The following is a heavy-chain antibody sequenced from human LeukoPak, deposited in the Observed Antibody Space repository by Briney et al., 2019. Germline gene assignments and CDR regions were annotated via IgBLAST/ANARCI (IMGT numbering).Heavy chain of an antibody. CDR2: FDPEDGET. CDR1: GYTLTELS. V-gene: IGHV1-24*01. CDR3: ATGKDDYDFWSGSFDY. D-gene: IGHD3-3*01. Sequence: ASVKVSCKVSGYTLTELSMHWVRQAPGKGLEWMGGFDPEDGETIYAQKFQGRVTMTEDTSTDTAYMGLSSLRSEDTAVYYCATGKDDYDFWSGSFDYWGQGTLVTVSS. J-gene: IGHJ4*02.